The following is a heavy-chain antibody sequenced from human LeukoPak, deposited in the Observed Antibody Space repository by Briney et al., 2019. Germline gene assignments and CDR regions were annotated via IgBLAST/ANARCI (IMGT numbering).Heavy chain of an antibody. CDR2: INAGNGNT. CDR3: ARGVRGYSYGQDY. Sequence: GASVTVSCKASGYTFTSYAMHWVRQAPGQRLEWMGWINAGNGNTKYSQKFQGRVTITRDTSASTAYMELSSLRSEDTAAYYCARGVRGYSYGQDYWGQGTLVTVSS. CDR1: GYTFTSYA. V-gene: IGHV1-3*01. J-gene: IGHJ4*02. D-gene: IGHD5-18*01.